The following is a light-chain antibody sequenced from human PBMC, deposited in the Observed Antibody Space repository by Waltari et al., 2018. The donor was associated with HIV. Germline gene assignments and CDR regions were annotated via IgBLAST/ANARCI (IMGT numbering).Light chain of an antibody. CDR2: SNN. Sequence: QSVLTQPPSASGTPGQRVSISCSGSSSNIGSNIVNWYQQLPGTAPQLLIYSNNQRPSGVPDRFSCSKSCTSAALAISGLQSEDDADYYCAAWDDSLNAWVFGGGTKLTVL. V-gene: IGLV1-44*01. CDR1: SSNIGSNI. CDR3: AAWDDSLNAWV. J-gene: IGLJ3*02.